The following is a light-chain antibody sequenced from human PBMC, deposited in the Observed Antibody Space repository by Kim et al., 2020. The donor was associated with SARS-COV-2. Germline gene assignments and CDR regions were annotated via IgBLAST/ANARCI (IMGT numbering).Light chain of an antibody. CDR3: QTWGTGIHWV. J-gene: IGLJ3*02. Sequence: QPVLTQSPSASASLGASVKLTCTLRSGHSSYAIAWHQQQPEKGPRYLMKLNSDGSHTKGDGIPDRFSGSSSGAERYLTISSLQSEEEADYYCQTWGTGIHWVFGGGTKLTVL. CDR1: SGHSSYA. CDR2: LNSDGSH. V-gene: IGLV4-69*01.